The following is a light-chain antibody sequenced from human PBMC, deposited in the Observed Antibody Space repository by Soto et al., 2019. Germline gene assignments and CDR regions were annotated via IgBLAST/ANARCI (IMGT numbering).Light chain of an antibody. CDR2: EVG. J-gene: IGLJ2*01. Sequence: QSALTQPASVSGSPGQSITISCTGTSSDVGGYNYVSWYQQHPGKAPKLMIYEVGNRPSGVSNRFSASKSGNTASLTISGLQAEDEADYYCSSYTSSSTLVFGGGTNLTVL. CDR3: SSYTSSSTLV. V-gene: IGLV2-14*01. CDR1: SSDVGGYNY.